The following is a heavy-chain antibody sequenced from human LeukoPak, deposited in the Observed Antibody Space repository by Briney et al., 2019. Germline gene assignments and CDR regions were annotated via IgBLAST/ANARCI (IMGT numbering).Heavy chain of an antibody. CDR3: AREIWFGELSVAFDI. CDR2: ISAYNGNT. V-gene: IGHV1-18*01. J-gene: IGHJ3*02. CDR1: GYTFTSYG. Sequence: RASVKVSCKASGYTFTSYGISWVRQAPGQGLEWMGWISAYNGNTNYAQKLQGRVTMTTDTSTSTAYMELRSLRSDDTAVYYCAREIWFGELSVAFDIWGQGTMVTVSS. D-gene: IGHD3-10*01.